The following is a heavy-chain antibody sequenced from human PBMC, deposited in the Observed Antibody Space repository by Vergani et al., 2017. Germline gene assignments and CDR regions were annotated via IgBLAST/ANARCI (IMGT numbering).Heavy chain of an antibody. CDR2: ISSNGGST. J-gene: IGHJ6*02. CDR3: VKAKKDILTGYYPSKYYYYGMDV. CDR1: GFTVSSNY. Sequence: EVQLVESGGGLVQPGGSLRLSCAASGFTVSSNYMSWVRQAPGKGLEYVSAISSNGGSTYYADSVKGRFTISRDNSKNTLYLQMSSLRAEDTAVYYCVKAKKDILTGYYPSKYYYYGMDVWGQGTTVTVSS. V-gene: IGHV3-64D*06. D-gene: IGHD3-9*01.